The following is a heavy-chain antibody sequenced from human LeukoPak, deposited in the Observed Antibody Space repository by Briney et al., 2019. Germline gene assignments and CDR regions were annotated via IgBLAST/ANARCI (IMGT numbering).Heavy chain of an antibody. CDR3: ARDRGPEDSYGYNY. D-gene: IGHD5-18*01. CDR1: GFTFSSYW. CDR2: IKQDGSEK. Sequence: GGSLRLSCAASGFTFSSYWMSWVRQAPGKGLEWVANIKQDGSEKYYVDSVKGRFTISRDNAKNSLYLQMNSLRAEDTAVYYCARDRGPEDSYGYNYWGQGTLVTVSS. J-gene: IGHJ4*02. V-gene: IGHV3-7*01.